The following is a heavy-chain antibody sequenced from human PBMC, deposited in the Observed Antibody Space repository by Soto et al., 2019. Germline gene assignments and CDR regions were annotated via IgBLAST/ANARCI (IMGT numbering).Heavy chain of an antibody. D-gene: IGHD3-16*02. CDR1: GFTFSSYS. CDR2: ISSSSTI. CDR3: ATTYYDYIWGRYRYPPFAY. V-gene: IGHV3-48*01. J-gene: IGHJ4*02. Sequence: PGGSLRLSCAASGFTFSSYSMNWVRQAPGKGLEWVSYISSSSTIYYADSVKGRFTISRDNAKNSLYLQMNSLRAEDTAVYYCATTYYDYIWGRYRYPPFAYWXQGTLVTVSS.